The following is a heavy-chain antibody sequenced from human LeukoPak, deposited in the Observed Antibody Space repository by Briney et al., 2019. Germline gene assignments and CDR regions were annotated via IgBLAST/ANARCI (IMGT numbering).Heavy chain of an antibody. J-gene: IGHJ3*02. D-gene: IGHD6-13*01. CDR2: IKQDGSEK. CDR1: GFTFSSYW. V-gene: IGHV3-7*01. CDR3: ARSGSKNSSSWYDAFDI. Sequence: GGSLRLSCAASGFTFSSYWMSWVRQAPGKGLEWVANIKQDGSEKYYVDSVKGRFTISRDNAKNSLYPQMNSLRAEDTAVYYCARSGSKNSSSWYDAFDIWGQGTMVTVSS.